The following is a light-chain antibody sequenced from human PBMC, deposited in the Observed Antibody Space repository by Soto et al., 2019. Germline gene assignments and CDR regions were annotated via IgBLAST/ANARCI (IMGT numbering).Light chain of an antibody. V-gene: IGKV3-15*01. CDR3: QPYTNWPPNP. CDR1: QRVYSN. Sequence: IRVNLSLDTLSVYTGESATLSCTASQRVYSNLAWYQQRPGQAPRLLIYGASTRATGVPARFSGRGSGTEFTLTISSLQSEDFAVYYCQPYTNWPPNPFGHGTRLAI. CDR2: GAS. J-gene: IGKJ5*01.